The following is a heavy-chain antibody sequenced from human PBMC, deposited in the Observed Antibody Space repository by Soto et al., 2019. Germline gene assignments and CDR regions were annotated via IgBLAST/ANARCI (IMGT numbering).Heavy chain of an antibody. CDR1: GFTVNNDY. CDR2: IYSSGKT. V-gene: IGHV3-53*01. J-gene: IGHJ4*02. D-gene: IGHD3-10*01. Sequence: GGSLRLSCAVSGFTVNNDYMSWVRQAPGKGLEWVSVIYSSGKTEYADSVRGGFTVSRDTFRDTLYLQMNSLRAEDTAVYYCTRDSSYYGAGRGVLDYWGPGTLVTVSS. CDR3: TRDSSYYGAGRGVLDY.